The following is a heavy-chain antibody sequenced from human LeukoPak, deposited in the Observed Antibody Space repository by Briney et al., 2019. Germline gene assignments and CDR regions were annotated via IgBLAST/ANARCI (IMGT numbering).Heavy chain of an antibody. CDR1: GGSFSGYY. CDR2: INHSGST. J-gene: IGHJ4*02. D-gene: IGHD5-12*01. V-gene: IGHV4-34*01. CDR3: ARADPGYSGYGLFDY. Sequence: SETLSLTCAVYGGSFSGYYWSWIRQPPGKGLEWIGEINHSGSTNYNPSLKSRVTISVDTSKNQFSLKLSSVTAADTAVYYCARADPGYSGYGLFDYWGQGTLVTVSS.